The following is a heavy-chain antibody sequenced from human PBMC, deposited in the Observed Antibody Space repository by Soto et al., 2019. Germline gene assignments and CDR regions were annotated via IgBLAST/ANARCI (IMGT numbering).Heavy chain of an antibody. CDR1: GYISGHYG. CDR2: ISAHRGHT. V-gene: IGHV1-18*01. Sequence: QVQLVQSAPELTKPGASVKVSCRVSGYISGHYGISWVRLRPGQGLEWMGWISAHRGHTHYAHKFRGRVTMTTDPSTATFSMELTNLLSDDPAVYFCARDGDQWDQRCCDNWGQGTLVTVSS. CDR3: ARDGDQWDQRCCDN. D-gene: IGHD1-26*01. J-gene: IGHJ4*02.